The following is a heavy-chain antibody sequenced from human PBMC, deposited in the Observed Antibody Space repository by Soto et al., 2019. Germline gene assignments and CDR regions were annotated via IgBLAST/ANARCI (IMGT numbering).Heavy chain of an antibody. J-gene: IGHJ4*02. CDR3: ARDDGGADSSGYYDY. Sequence: SETLSLTCTVSGGSISSYYWSWIRQPPGKGLEWIGYIYYSGSTNYNPSLKSRVTISVDTSKNQFSLKLSSVTAADTAVYYCARDDGGADSSGYYDYWGQGTLVTVLL. CDR1: GGSISSYY. D-gene: IGHD3-22*01. V-gene: IGHV4-59*01. CDR2: IYYSGST.